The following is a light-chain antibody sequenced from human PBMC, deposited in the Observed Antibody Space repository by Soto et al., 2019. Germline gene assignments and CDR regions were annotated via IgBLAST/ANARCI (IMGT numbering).Light chain of an antibody. CDR1: SSDVGGYDY. V-gene: IGLV2-11*01. CDR2: DVT. CDR3: SSYTSSSTLV. Sequence: QSVLTQPRSVSGSPGQSVTISCTGTSSDVGGYDYVSWFQHHPGKVPKLMIYDVTKRPSGVPDRFSASKSGNTASLTISGLQAEDEADYYCSSYTSSSTLVFGGGTKLTVL. J-gene: IGLJ2*01.